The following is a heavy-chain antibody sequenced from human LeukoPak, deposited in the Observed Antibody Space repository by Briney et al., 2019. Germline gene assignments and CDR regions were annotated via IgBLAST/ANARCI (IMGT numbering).Heavy chain of an antibody. Sequence: GGSLRLSCAASGFTFSSYAMHWVRQAPGKGLEWVAVISYDGSNKYYADSVKGRFTISRDNSKNTLYLQMNSLRAEDTAVYYCARDRGYSYGYDYYYGMDVWGQGATVTVSS. CDR3: ARDRGYSYGYDYYYGMDV. V-gene: IGHV3-30-3*01. CDR1: GFTFSSYA. CDR2: ISYDGSNK. J-gene: IGHJ6*02. D-gene: IGHD5-18*01.